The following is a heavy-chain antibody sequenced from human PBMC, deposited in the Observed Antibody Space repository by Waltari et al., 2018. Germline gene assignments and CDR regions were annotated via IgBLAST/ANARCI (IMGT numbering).Heavy chain of an antibody. CDR1: GGSISSSSYY. CDR3: ARRTLAVAVPGYFDY. V-gene: IGHV4-39*01. J-gene: IGHJ4*02. CDR2: IYYSGST. Sequence: QLQLQESGPGLVKPSETLSLTCTVSGGSISSSSYYWGWIRQPPGKGLEWIGSIYYSGSTYYNPSLKSRVTISVDTSKNQFSLKLSSVTAADTAVYYCARRTLAVAVPGYFDYWGQGTLVTVSS. D-gene: IGHD6-19*01.